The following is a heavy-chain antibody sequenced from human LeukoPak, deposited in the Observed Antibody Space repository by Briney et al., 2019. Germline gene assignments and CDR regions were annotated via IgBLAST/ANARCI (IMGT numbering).Heavy chain of an antibody. J-gene: IGHJ5*02. V-gene: IGHV4-59*01. CDR3: AREGDAFDP. CDR2: IYYSGST. Sequence: SETLSLTCTVSGGSISTYYWSWIRQPPGKGLEWIGYIYYSGSTNYNPSLKSRVTISVDTSKNQFSLKLNSVTAADTAVYYCAREGDAFDPWGQGTLVTVSS. CDR1: GGSISTYY.